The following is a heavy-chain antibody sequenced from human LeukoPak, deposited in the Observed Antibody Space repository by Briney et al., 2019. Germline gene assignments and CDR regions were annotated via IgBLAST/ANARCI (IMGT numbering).Heavy chain of an antibody. D-gene: IGHD3-22*01. CDR2: ISSSSSTI. CDR1: GFTFSSYS. J-gene: IGHJ4*02. CDR3: ARVGYYYVKYYFDY. Sequence: GGSLRLSCAASGFTFSSYSMNWVRQAPGKGLEWVSYISSSSSTIYYADSVKGRFTISRDNAKNSLYLQMNSLRAEDTAVYYCARVGYYYVKYYFDYWGQGTLVTVSS. V-gene: IGHV3-48*04.